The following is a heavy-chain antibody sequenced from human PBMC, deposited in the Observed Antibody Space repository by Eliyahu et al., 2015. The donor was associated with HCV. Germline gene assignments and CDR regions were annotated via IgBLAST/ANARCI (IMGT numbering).Heavy chain of an antibody. CDR1: GGSITTYY. CDR3: ASEGGGIAVTGTGGWFDP. J-gene: IGHJ5*02. Sequence: QVQLQESGPGLVKPSETLSLTCTVSGGSITTYYWSWIRQPPGKGLXWIGDIHYSGSTNYNPSLKSRVTISIDTSKNQFSLNLTSVTAADTAMYYCASEGGGIAVTGTGGWFDPWGQGTLVTVSS. CDR2: IHYSGST. D-gene: IGHD6-19*01. V-gene: IGHV4-59*01.